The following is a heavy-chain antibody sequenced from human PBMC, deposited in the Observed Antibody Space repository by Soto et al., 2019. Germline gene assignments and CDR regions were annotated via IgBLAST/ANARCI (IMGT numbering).Heavy chain of an antibody. V-gene: IGHV3-15*07. CDR3: ATGNRITGTTNALDY. CDR2: IKSKTDDGTT. Sequence: EVQLVESGGGSVKPGGSLRLSCVASGFTFTNAWMNWVRQAPGKGLEWVGRIKSKTDDGTTDYAAPVKGRFIISRDDSEKTLYLQMNSLKTEDTSVYYCATGNRITGTTNALDYGGQGTLVTVSS. CDR1: GFTFTNAW. D-gene: IGHD1-7*01. J-gene: IGHJ4*02.